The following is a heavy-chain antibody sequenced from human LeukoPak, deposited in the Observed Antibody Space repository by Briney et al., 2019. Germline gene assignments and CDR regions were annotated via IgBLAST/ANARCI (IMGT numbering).Heavy chain of an antibody. D-gene: IGHD6-6*01. CDR3: ARGGRWQLAPPDAFDI. CDR2: ITHSGST. CDR1: GGPFSGYY. Sequence: ETLTLPCTVYGGPFSGYYWRWIREPPGRGLERLGEITHSGSTNYNPALKSRVTISVDTSKNQFSLKLSSVTAADTAVYYCARGGRWQLAPPDAFDIWGQGTMVTVSS. J-gene: IGHJ3*02. V-gene: IGHV4-34*01.